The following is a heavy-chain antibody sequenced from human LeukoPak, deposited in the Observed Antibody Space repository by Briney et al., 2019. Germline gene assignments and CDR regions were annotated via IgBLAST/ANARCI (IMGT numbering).Heavy chain of an antibody. J-gene: IGHJ4*02. CDR3: ATEPGWGSGTGA. CDR2: LDLQDVET. CDR1: GYPLTDLS. D-gene: IGHD7-27*01. Sequence: ASVKVSCKVSGYPLTDLSMHWVRQAPGKGLEWMGGLDLQDVETVYAQKFQGRVTMTEDTSTDTAYMELSSLMSDDTAVYYCATEPGWGSGTGAWGQGTLVTVSS. V-gene: IGHV1-24*01.